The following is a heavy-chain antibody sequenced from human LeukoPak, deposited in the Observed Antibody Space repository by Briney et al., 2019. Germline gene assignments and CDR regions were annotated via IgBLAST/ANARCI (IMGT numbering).Heavy chain of an antibody. J-gene: IGHJ4*02. D-gene: IGHD2-15*01. Sequence: PSETLSLTCAVYGGSLSGYYWSWIRQPPGKGLEWIAYIYHSGSTFYNPSLKSRVTISVDRSKNQFSLKLSSVTAADTAVYYCARVVVVAATPDYWGQGTLVTVSS. CDR1: GGSLSGYY. CDR3: ARVVVVAATPDY. V-gene: IGHV4-34*01. CDR2: IYHSGST.